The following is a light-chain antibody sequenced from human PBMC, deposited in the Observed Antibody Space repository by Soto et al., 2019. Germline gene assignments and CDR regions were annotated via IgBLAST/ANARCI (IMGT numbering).Light chain of an antibody. J-gene: IGKJ4*01. CDR1: QTINDW. CDR2: GAY. V-gene: IGKV1-5*03. Sequence: DMPMTQSPSTLSASVGDRVTITCRANQTINDWLAWYQQKPGKAPKLLIYGAYILQTGVPSRFSGSGSGTEFTLTISSLQPDDFATYYCQRYNYYFGGGTKVDFK. CDR3: QRYNYY.